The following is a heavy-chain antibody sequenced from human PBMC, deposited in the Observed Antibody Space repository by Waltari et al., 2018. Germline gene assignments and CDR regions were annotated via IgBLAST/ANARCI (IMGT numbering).Heavy chain of an antibody. J-gene: IGHJ4*02. Sequence: QMQLQQWGAGLLKPSETLSLTCAGSGESFIGYYWNWIRQPPGRGLEWIGEIHHSGSINYNPSLESRVTISQDMSKNQFSLKLTSVTAADTAVYYCVRGKMYSRPYFDYWGQGTLVTVSS. V-gene: IGHV4-34*01. CDR1: GESFIGYY. D-gene: IGHD6-13*01. CDR2: IHHSGSI. CDR3: VRGKMYSRPYFDY.